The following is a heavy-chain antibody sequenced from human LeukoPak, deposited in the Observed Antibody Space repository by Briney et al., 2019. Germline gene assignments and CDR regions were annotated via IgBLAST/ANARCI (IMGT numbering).Heavy chain of an antibody. J-gene: IGHJ4*02. CDR2: IYPADSAT. D-gene: IGHD1-1*01. V-gene: IGHV5-51*01. CDR3: ARLLLATGPNE. CDR1: GYRFTTYW. Sequence: GPPLQISSKAPGYRFTTYWIGWARQMPGKGLERMGFIYPADSATRFRTSFQAQITISADKSITTAFLPCSSLEPSAPPMFHCARLLLATGPNEGGQGTLVTV.